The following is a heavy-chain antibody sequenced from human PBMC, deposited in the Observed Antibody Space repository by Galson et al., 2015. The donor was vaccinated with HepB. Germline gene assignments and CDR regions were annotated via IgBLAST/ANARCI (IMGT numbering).Heavy chain of an antibody. CDR1: GGSFSGYY. CDR3: ARDGMGGSYYYWYFDL. J-gene: IGHJ2*01. D-gene: IGHD1-26*01. V-gene: IGHV4-34*01. Sequence: SETLSLTCAVYGGSFSGYYWSWIRQPPGKGLEWIGEINHSGSTNYNPSLKSRVTISVDTSKYQFSLKLSSVTAADTAVYYCARDGMGGSYYYWYFDLWGRGTLVTVSS. CDR2: INHSGST.